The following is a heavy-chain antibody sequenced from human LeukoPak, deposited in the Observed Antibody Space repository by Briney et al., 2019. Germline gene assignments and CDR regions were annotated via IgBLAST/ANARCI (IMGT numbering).Heavy chain of an antibody. CDR2: IYSTGST. CDR3: ARRHIAAASTLEY. Sequence: PSETLSLTCNVPGGTISSYHWSWIRQSPGKGLEWIGFIYSTGSTNYNPSLKSRVTISVDTSKNQFSLKLTSVTAADTAVYYCARRHIAAASTLEYWGQGPLVTVSS. V-gene: IGHV4-59*01. J-gene: IGHJ4*02. CDR1: GGTISSYH. D-gene: IGHD6-13*01.